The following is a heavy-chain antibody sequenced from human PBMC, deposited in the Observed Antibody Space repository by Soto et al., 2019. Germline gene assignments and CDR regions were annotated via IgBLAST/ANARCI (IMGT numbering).Heavy chain of an antibody. J-gene: IGHJ4*02. CDR2: MGHDGTFK. V-gene: IGHV3-33*01. CDR3: ARDFQVGKYSDN. D-gene: IGHD1-26*01. CDR1: GFSFSVFG. Sequence: QVQLVQSGGGVAQPGRSLSLSCATSGFSFSVFGMHWVRQAPGKGLEWVAVMGHDGTFKRYGDSVRGRFSVSRDNSKNTLFLEMNSLRDEDTAIYYCARDFQVGKYSDNWGQGTLVTVSS.